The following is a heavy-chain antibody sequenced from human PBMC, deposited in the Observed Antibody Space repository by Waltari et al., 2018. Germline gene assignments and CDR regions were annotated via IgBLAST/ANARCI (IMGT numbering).Heavy chain of an antibody. CDR1: GYTFTNYG. J-gene: IGHJ4*02. Sequence: QVQLVQSGGEVKKPGASVKVSCKASGYTFTNYGFIWVRQAPGQGLEWMGWISAYNGNTDYAQKLQGRVTMTTETSKGTAYLELRSLTSDDTAVYYCARGPLGSKWYRSDYWGQGTLVTVSS. CDR2: ISAYNGNT. V-gene: IGHV1-18*01. D-gene: IGHD6-13*01. CDR3: ARGPLGSKWYRSDY.